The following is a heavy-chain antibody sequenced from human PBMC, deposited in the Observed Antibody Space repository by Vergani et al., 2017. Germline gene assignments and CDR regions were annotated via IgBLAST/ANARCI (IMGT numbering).Heavy chain of an antibody. J-gene: IGHJ1*01. D-gene: IGHD2-15*01. CDR3: ARISGGSAPYLHY. CDR2: IKRDGTET. CDR1: GFTFGDYY. V-gene: IGHV3-7*01. Sequence: EEHLEESGGGLVQPGGSLRLSCAASGFTFGDYYMAWIRLAPGKGLDWVASIKRDGTETFYVYSVKGRFTISRDNAKTTLYLQMNSLRDEDRGVYYCARISGGSAPYLHYWGQGTLVTVAS.